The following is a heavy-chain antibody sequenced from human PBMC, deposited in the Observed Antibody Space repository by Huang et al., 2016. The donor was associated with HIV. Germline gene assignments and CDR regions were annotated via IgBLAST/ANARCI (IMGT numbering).Heavy chain of an antibody. CDR3: VRLTGSSDFWSSYCRYYWYVDT. J-gene: IGHJ2*01. D-gene: IGHD3-3*01. CDR2: IYPGDSDV. V-gene: IGHV5-51*01. Sequence: EVQLVQSGMEVKKPGESLRISCRASGYKFSSYWIAWVRQRSGKGLEFMGFIYPGDSDVKYSPSFYGQVLISVDKSMSTAYLQWGSLTAPDTATYYCVRLTGSSDFWSSYCRYYWYVDTWGRGTLVSV. CDR1: GYKFSSYW.